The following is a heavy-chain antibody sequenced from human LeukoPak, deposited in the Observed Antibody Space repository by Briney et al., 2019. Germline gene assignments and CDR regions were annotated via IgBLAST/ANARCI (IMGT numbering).Heavy chain of an antibody. Sequence: GASVKVSCKASGYTFTSYYMHWVRQAPGKGLEWMGGFDPEDGETIYAQKFQGRVTMTEDTSTDTAYMELSSLRSEDTAVYYCATYYYGSGSYFFDYWGQGTLVTVSS. J-gene: IGHJ4*02. CDR2: FDPEDGET. CDR1: GYTFTSYY. CDR3: ATYYYGSGSYFFDY. D-gene: IGHD3-10*01. V-gene: IGHV1-24*01.